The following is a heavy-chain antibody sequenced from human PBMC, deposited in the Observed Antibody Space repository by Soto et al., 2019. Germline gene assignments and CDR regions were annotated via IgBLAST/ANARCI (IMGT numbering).Heavy chain of an antibody. CDR3: AREHLGGFDY. CDR1: GFTFSSYS. Sequence: EVQLVESGGGLVKPGGSLRLSCAASGFTFSSYSMNWVRQAPGKGLEWVSSISSSSSYIYYADSVKGRFTISRDNAKNSLYLQMNSLRAEDTAVYYCAREHLGGFDYWAREPWSPSPQ. D-gene: IGHD3-16*01. J-gene: IGHJ4*02. V-gene: IGHV3-21*01. CDR2: ISSSSSYI.